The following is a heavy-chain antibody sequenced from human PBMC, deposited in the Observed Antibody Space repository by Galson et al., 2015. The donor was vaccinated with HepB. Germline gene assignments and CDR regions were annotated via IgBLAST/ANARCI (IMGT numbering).Heavy chain of an antibody. Sequence: SLRLSCAASGFTFSDYYMSWIRQAPGKGLEWVSYISSSGSTIYYADSVKGRFTISRDNAKNSLYLQMNSLRAEDTAVYYCARDYDILTGQNYYYYGMDVWGQGTTVTVSS. V-gene: IGHV3-11*01. CDR3: ARDYDILTGQNYYYYGMDV. D-gene: IGHD3-9*01. CDR1: GFTFSDYY. J-gene: IGHJ6*02. CDR2: ISSSGSTI.